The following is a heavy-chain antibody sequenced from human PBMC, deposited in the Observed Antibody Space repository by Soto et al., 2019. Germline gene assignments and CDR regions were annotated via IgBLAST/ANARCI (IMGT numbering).Heavy chain of an antibody. D-gene: IGHD4-17*01. J-gene: IGHJ3*01. CDR3: AMCYGADDAFDF. V-gene: IGHV1-2*04. Sequence: ASVKVSCKASGYTFTGYYMHWVRQAPGQGLEWMGWINPNSGGTNYAQKFQGWVTMTRDTSISTAYMELSRLRSDDTAVYYCAMCYGADDAFDFWCPGLMVTVSS. CDR2: INPNSGGT. CDR1: GYTFTGYY.